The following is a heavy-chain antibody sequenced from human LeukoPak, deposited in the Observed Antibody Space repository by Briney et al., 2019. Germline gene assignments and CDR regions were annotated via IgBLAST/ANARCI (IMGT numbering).Heavy chain of an antibody. CDR1: GGTFSSYA. J-gene: IGHJ6*02. CDR2: MNPNSGNT. CDR3: ARVMEHDFWSGPNDGNYYYGMDV. V-gene: IGHV1-8*02. Sequence: ASVKVSCKASGGTFSSYAINWVRQATGQGLGWMGWMNPNSGNTGYAQKFQGRVTMTRNTSISTAYMELSSLRSEDTAVYYCARVMEHDFWSGPNDGNYYYGMDVWGQGTTVTVSS. D-gene: IGHD3-3*01.